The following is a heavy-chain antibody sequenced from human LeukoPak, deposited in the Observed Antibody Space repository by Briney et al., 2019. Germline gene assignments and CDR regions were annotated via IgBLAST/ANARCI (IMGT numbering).Heavy chain of an antibody. D-gene: IGHD2-2*01. Sequence: PGGSLRLSCAASGFTFDDYAMPWVRQAPGRGLEWVSGISWNSGSIGYADSVKGRFTISRDNSKNTLYLQMNSLRAEDTAVYYCAKELRRTINPNWFDPWGQGTLVTVSS. CDR2: ISWNSGSI. J-gene: IGHJ5*02. CDR1: GFTFDDYA. V-gene: IGHV3-9*01. CDR3: AKELRRTINPNWFDP.